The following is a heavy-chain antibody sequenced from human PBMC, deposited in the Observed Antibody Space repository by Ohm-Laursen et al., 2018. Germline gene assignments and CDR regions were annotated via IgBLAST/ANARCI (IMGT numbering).Heavy chain of an antibody. V-gene: IGHV3-21*01. CDR3: ARPLDC. Sequence: SLRLSCAASGFLFSRYSMTWVRQAPGKGLEWISSITSSTNDIHYADSVKGRFTISRDNANSSLYLQMNSLRAEDTAVYYCARPLDCWGQGTLVTVSS. CDR1: GFLFSRYS. J-gene: IGHJ4*02. CDR2: ITSSTNDI.